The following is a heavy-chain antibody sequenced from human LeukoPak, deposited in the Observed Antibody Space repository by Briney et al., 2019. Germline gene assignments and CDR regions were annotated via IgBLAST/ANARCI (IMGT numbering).Heavy chain of an antibody. J-gene: IGHJ4*02. D-gene: IGHD5-12*01. V-gene: IGHV4-30-2*01. CDR2: IYHSGST. CDR1: GGSISSGGYS. Sequence: SETLSFTCAVSGGSISSGGYSWSWIRQPPGKGLEWIGYIYHSGSTYYNPSLKSRVSISVDRSKNQFSLKLSSVTAADTAVYYCARGGDIVATHFDYWGQGTLVTVSS. CDR3: ARGGDIVATHFDY.